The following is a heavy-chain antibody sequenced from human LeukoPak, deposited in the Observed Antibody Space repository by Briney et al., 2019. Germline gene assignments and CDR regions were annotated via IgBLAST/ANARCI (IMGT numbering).Heavy chain of an antibody. CDR2: IYYSGST. J-gene: IGHJ4*02. Sequence: GSLRLSCAASGFTFIGAWMSWVRQAPGKGLEWIGYIYYSGSTNYNPSLKSRLTISVDTSKNQFSLKLSSVTATDTAVYYCASLTTATQGYFASWGQGTLVTVSA. D-gene: IGHD4-17*01. CDR3: ASLTTATQGYFAS. CDR1: GFTFIGAW. V-gene: IGHV4-59*08.